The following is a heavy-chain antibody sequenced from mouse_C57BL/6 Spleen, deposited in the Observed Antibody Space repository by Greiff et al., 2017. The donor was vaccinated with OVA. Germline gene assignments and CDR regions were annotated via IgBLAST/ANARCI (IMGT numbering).Heavy chain of an antibody. V-gene: IGHV1-53*01. J-gene: IGHJ1*03. CDR3: ASSGYYGSSPYWYFDV. D-gene: IGHD1-1*01. CDR1: GYTFTSYW. CDR2: INPSNGGT. Sequence: QVQLQQPGTELVKPGASVKLSCKASGYTFTSYWMHWVKQRPGQGLEWIGNINPSNGGTNYNEKFKSKATLTVDKSSSTAYMQLSSLTSEDSSVYYCASSGYYGSSPYWYFDVWGTGTTVTVSS.